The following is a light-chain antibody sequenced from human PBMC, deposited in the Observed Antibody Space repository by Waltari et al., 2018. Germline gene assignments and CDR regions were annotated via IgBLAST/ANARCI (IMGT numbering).Light chain of an antibody. V-gene: IGLV1-51*02. J-gene: IGLJ1*01. CDR3: ATWDSSRSSGV. Sequence: QSVLPQPPSVSAAPGQKVTISCSGIKSKIGPNFVSWYKHFPGSAPKVLIYENDKRPSGIPDRFSASKSGTSATLDITDLQTGDEGDYFCATWDSSRSSGVLGTGTKVTVL. CDR1: KSKIGPNF. CDR2: END.